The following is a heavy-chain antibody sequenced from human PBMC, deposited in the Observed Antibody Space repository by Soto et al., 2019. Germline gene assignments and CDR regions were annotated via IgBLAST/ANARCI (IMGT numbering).Heavy chain of an antibody. CDR1: GVSISSSNW. CDR2: IHHTGST. V-gene: IGHV4-4*02. CDR3: ARRIRGTTDFGY. D-gene: IGHD3-10*01. J-gene: IGHJ4*02. Sequence: QVQLQESGPGLVKPSGTLSLTCTVSGVSISSSNWWSWVRRSPGKGLDWIGEIHHTGSTNYNPSLKGRISVSVDKSQNQFSLTLTSVTATDTALYYCARRIRGTTDFGYWGQGTLVTVSS.